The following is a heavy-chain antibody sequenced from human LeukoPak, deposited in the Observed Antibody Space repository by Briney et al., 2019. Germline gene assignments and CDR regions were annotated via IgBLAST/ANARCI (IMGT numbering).Heavy chain of an antibody. Sequence: AGSLTLSCVVSGFTFSSYWMHWVRQAPGKGLVWVSRLSPDGGTIDYSDSVRGRFTISRDNAKDTLYLQMNSLRVDDTAVYYCATAGKWRFDSWGLGTLVSVSS. V-gene: IGHV3-74*01. D-gene: IGHD1-14*01. CDR1: GFTFSSYW. CDR3: ATAGKWRFDS. CDR2: LSPDGGTI. J-gene: IGHJ4*02.